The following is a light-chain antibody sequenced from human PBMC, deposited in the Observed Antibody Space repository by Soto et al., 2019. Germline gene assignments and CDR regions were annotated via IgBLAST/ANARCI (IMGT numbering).Light chain of an antibody. Sequence: QSVLTQPPSASGTPGQRVTISCSGSRSNIGSNYVYWYQQVPGTAPKLLMYKNNQRPSGVPDRFSGSKSGTSASLAISGLRSEDEADYYCASWDDSLSGHVVFGGGTKVTVL. CDR3: ASWDDSLSGHVV. CDR1: RSNIGSNY. J-gene: IGLJ2*01. V-gene: IGLV1-47*01. CDR2: KNN.